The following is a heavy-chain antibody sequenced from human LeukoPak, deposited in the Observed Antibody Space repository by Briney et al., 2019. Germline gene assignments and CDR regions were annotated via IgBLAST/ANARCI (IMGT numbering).Heavy chain of an antibody. J-gene: IGHJ4*02. CDR2: IKQDGSEK. CDR1: GGSISGSSYY. CDR3: ARDGTDYGDYEFDY. D-gene: IGHD4-17*01. V-gene: IGHV3-7*03. Sequence: ETLSLTCTVSGGSISGSSYYWGWVRQAPGKGLEWVANIKQDGSEKYYVDSVKGRFTISRDNAKNSLYLQMNSLRAEDTAVYYCARDGTDYGDYEFDYWGQGTLVTVSS.